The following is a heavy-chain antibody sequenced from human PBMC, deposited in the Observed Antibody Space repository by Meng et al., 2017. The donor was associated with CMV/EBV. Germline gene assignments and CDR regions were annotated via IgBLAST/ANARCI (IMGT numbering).Heavy chain of an antibody. CDR2: ISYDGRNK. J-gene: IGHJ4*02. Sequence: GESLKISCAASGFTFSSYAMHWVRQAPGKGLEWVAVISYDGRNKYYADSVKGRFTISSDNSKSTLYLQMNSLRAEETAVYYCARDGAGWCLEWLLDFDYWGQGTLVTVSS. V-gene: IGHV3-30*04. CDR1: GFTFSSYA. CDR3: ARDGAGWCLEWLLDFDY. D-gene: IGHD3-3*01.